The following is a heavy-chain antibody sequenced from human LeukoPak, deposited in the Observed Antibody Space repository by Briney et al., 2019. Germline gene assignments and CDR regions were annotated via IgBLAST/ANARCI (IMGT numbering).Heavy chain of an antibody. CDR2: ISGSGGST. CDR1: GFTFSSYA. CDR3: AKDVAYYDSSGYPYNLKSDY. Sequence: GGSLRLSCAASGFTFSSYAMSWVRQAPGKGLEWVSTISGSGGSTHYADSVRGRFTISRDNSKNTLYLQMNSLRAEDTAVYYCAKDVAYYDSSGYPYNLKSDYWGQGTLVTVSS. J-gene: IGHJ4*02. D-gene: IGHD3-22*01. V-gene: IGHV3-23*01.